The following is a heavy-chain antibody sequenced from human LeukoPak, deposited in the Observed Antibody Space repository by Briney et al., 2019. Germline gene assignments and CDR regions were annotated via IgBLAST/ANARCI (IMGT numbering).Heavy chain of an antibody. CDR3: ARDRPTGASRVFVVQ. CDR1: GFTFSNHA. Sequence: GGSLRLSCTASGFTFSNHAMTWARQATGKGLEWVSSMSSGGTYIYYADSVRGRFTISRDNAKNSLYLVMNSLRAEDTATYYCARDRPTGASRVFVVQWGQGTLVTVSS. J-gene: IGHJ1*01. CDR2: MSSGGTYI. D-gene: IGHD2-15*01. V-gene: IGHV3-21*01.